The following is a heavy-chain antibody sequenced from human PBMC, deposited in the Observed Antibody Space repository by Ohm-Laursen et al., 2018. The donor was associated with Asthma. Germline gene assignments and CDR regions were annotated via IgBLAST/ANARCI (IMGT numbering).Heavy chain of an antibody. CDR1: GGTFSSYA. D-gene: IGHD5-24*01. Sequence: SSVKVSCKASGGTFSSYAISWVRQAPGQGLEWMGGIIPIFGTANYAQKFQGRVTITADESTSTAYMELSSLRSEDTAVYYCASERWLQFPPVYWGQGTLVTVSS. J-gene: IGHJ4*02. CDR2: IIPIFGTA. CDR3: ASERWLQFPPVY. V-gene: IGHV1-69*01.